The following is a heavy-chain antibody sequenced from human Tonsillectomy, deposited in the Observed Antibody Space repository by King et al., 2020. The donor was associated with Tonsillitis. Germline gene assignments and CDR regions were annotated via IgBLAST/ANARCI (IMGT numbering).Heavy chain of an antibody. CDR2: ISSSSSSI. CDR1: GFSFSNYN. J-gene: IGHJ4*02. Sequence: VQLVESGGGLVKPGGSLRLSCAASGFSFSNYNMNWVRQAPEKGLEWVSLISSSSSSIYYADSVKGRFTISRDNAKNSLYLQMHSLRVEDTAVYYCARVGFSSGWYRFDYWGQGTLVTVSS. D-gene: IGHD6-19*01. CDR3: ARVGFSSGWYRFDY. V-gene: IGHV3-21*01.